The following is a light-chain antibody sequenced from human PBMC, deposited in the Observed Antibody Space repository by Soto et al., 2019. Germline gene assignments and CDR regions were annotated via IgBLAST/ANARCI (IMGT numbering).Light chain of an antibody. CDR3: QQYYDAPFT. CDR2: WAS. CDR1: RSVLYTSNNKNY. V-gene: IGKV4-1*01. J-gene: IGKJ2*01. Sequence: DFVMTQSPESLAVSLGERATINCKSSRSVLYTSNNKNYLAWYQQKPGQPPKLLFYWASIRASGVPDRFSGSGSGTDFTLTIGSLQAEDVAVYYCQQYYDAPFTFGHGTKLEIK.